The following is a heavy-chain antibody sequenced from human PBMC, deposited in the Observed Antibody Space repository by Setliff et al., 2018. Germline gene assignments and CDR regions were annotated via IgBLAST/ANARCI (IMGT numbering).Heavy chain of an antibody. CDR3: ARGSRIAGRAIDY. CDR1: GGSFSGYY. CDR2: INHSGTT. J-gene: IGHJ4*02. V-gene: IGHV4-34*01. Sequence: PSETLSLTCAVYGGSFSGYYWSWIRQPPGKGLEWIGEINHSGTTNYNPSLKSRVTISVDTSKNQFSLKLSSVTAADTAFCYCARGSRIAGRAIDYWGQGTLVTVSS. D-gene: IGHD6-6*01.